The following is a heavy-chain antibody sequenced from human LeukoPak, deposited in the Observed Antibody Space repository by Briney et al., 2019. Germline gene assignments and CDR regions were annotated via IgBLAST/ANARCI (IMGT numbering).Heavy chain of an antibody. CDR3: AREEAAMVTHAFDI. Sequence: GGSLRLSCAASGFIVSTSYMSWVRQAPGKGLEWVAFLYSGGSTYYADSVKGRFTISRDNSKNTLYLQMYSLRAGDTAVYYCAREEAAMVTHAFDIWGQGTMVTVSS. CDR2: LYSGGST. D-gene: IGHD5-18*01. J-gene: IGHJ3*02. V-gene: IGHV3-53*01. CDR1: GFIVSTSY.